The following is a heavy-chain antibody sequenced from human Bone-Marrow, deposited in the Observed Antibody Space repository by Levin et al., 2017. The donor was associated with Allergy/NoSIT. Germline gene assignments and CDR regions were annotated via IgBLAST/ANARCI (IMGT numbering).Heavy chain of an antibody. V-gene: IGHV1-69*13. CDR1: GGSFGIYG. Sequence: SVKVSCKASGGSFGIYGISWVRQAPGQGLEWMGGIIPMFGTTNYAQTFQDRVIITADESTSTAYMELTSLTSEDTVLYYCARVRGYTGNYYFFDYWGQGTLVTVSS. J-gene: IGHJ4*02. CDR3: ARVRGYTGNYYFFDY. D-gene: IGHD3-16*02. CDR2: IIPMFGTT.